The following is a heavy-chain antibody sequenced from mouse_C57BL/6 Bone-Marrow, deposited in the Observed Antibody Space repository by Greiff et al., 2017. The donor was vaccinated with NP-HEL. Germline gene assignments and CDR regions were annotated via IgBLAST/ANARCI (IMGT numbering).Heavy chain of an antibody. V-gene: IGHV5-16*01. J-gene: IGHJ2*01. CDR2: INYDGSST. CDR1: GFTFSDYY. D-gene: IGHD1-1*01. CDR3: ARGDYGSSYPYFDY. Sequence: EVMLVESEGGLVQPGSSMKLSCTASGFTFSDYYMAWVRQVPEKGLEWVANINYDGSSTYYLDSLKSRFIISRDNAKNILYLQMSSLKSEDTATYYCARGDYGSSYPYFDYWGQGTTLTVSS.